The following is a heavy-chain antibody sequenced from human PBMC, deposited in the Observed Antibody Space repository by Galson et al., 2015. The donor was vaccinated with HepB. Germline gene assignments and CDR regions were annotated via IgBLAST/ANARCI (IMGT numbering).Heavy chain of an antibody. J-gene: IGHJ5*02. D-gene: IGHD2-15*01. V-gene: IGHV1-18*01. CDR1: GYTFSSYS. CDR3: ARGAIVVGLGSTQNNCFGP. Sequence: SVKVSCKASGYTFSSYSITWVRQAPGQGLEWMGWISPHKRNTNYAQKFQGRVTMTTDPSTSTADIELRSLIFDDTAFYHWARGAIVVGLGSTQNNCFGPWGQRALVTVSS. CDR2: ISPHKRNT.